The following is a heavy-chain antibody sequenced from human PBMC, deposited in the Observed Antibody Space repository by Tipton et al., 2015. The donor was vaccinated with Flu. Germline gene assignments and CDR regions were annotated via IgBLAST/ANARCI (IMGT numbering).Heavy chain of an antibody. CDR1: GLAFRNYG. Sequence: QVQLVQSGGGVVQPGRSLTLSCEASGLAFRNYGFHWVRQTPGGGLEWVAVIGKDGRYKLYIDSVKGRFTISRDKSKNTVYLQMNSLRAEDTAVYYCARGREARGGHYGMDVWGQGTTVTVSS. V-gene: IGHV3-33*01. CDR3: ARGREARGGHYGMDV. D-gene: IGHD3-10*01. CDR2: IGKDGRYK. J-gene: IGHJ6*02.